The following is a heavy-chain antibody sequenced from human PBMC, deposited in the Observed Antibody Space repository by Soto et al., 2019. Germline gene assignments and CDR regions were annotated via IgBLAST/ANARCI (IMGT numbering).Heavy chain of an antibody. Sequence: SETLSLTCTVSGGSISSYYWSWIRQPPGKGLEWIGYIYYSGSTNYNPSLKSRVTVSVDTSKNQFSLKLSSVTAADTAVYYCARDNGDYSNYVFFDPWGQGTLVTVSS. D-gene: IGHD4-4*01. J-gene: IGHJ5*02. CDR3: ARDNGDYSNYVFFDP. CDR1: GGSISSYY. V-gene: IGHV4-59*01. CDR2: IYYSGST.